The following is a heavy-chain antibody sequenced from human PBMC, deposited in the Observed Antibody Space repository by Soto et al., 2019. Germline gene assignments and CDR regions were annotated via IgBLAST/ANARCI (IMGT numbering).Heavy chain of an antibody. CDR3: ARHQHGIVDY. J-gene: IGHJ4*02. D-gene: IGHD3-3*02. Sequence: PSATLSLTCTVSGGSISSSSYYWGWIRQPPGKGLEWIGSIYYSGSTYYNPSLKSRVTISVDTSKNQFSLKLSSVTAADTAVYYCARHQHGIVDYWGQGTLVTVSS. CDR1: GGSISSSSYY. CDR2: IYYSGST. V-gene: IGHV4-39*01.